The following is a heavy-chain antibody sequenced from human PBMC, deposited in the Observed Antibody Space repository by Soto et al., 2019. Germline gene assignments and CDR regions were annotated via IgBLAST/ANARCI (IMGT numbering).Heavy chain of an antibody. J-gene: IGHJ5*02. V-gene: IGHV1-3*01. CDR1: GYTFTSYA. D-gene: IGHD4-17*01. Sequence: QVQLVQSGAEVKKPGASVKVSCKASGYTFTSYAMHWVRQAPGQRLEWMGWINAGNGNTKYSQKFQGRVTITRDTSASTAYMDLSRLRSEDTAVYYCARGYGGYFHWFDPWGQGTLVTVSS. CDR3: ARGYGGYFHWFDP. CDR2: INAGNGNT.